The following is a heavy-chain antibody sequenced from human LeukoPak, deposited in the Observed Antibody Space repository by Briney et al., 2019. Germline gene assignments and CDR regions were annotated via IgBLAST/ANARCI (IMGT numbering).Heavy chain of an antibody. CDR1: GFTFSDYY. CDR2: ISSSGSTI. Sequence: GGSLRLSCAASGFTFSDYYMSWIRKAPGKGLEWVSYISSSGSTIYYADSVKGRFTISRDNSKNTLYLQMNSLRAEDTAVYYCAKRRSSWSDYFDYWGQGTLVTVSS. D-gene: IGHD6-13*01. J-gene: IGHJ4*02. V-gene: IGHV3-11*01. CDR3: AKRRSSWSDYFDY.